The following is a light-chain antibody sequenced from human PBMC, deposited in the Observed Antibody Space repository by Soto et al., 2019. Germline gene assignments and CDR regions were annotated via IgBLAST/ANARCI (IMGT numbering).Light chain of an antibody. J-gene: IGKJ4*01. CDR2: SAS. CDR1: QDIRNY. CDR3: QHLNSYPY. V-gene: IGKV1-17*03. Sequence: IQMSQFPYGMASSVGDRITQNCRASQDIRNYLAWFQQRPGNVPKRLIFSASSLQSGVPSRFSGSGSGTEFTLTISSMKPEDFATYYCQHLNSYPYVGGGTKVDIK.